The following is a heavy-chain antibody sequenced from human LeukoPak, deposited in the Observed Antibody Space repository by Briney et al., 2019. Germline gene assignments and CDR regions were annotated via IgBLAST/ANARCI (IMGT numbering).Heavy chain of an antibody. Sequence: GGSLRLSCAASGFSFSSYAVSWVRQTPGKRPEWVSGISGDGRTFYADSVKGRFTISRDNSKNTLYLQMNSLRAEDTAVYYCAKDFSAARSSFYWGQGTLVTVSS. V-gene: IGHV3-23*01. D-gene: IGHD2-2*01. CDR2: ISGDGRT. CDR1: GFSFSSYA. J-gene: IGHJ4*02. CDR3: AKDFSAARSSFY.